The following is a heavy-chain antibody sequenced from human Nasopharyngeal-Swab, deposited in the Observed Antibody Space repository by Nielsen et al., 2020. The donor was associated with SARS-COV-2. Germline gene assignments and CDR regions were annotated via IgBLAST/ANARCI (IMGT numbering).Heavy chain of an antibody. CDR2: ISSSSSYI. Sequence: GRSLRLSCAASGFTFSSYSMNWVRQAPGKGLEWVSSISSSSSYIYYADSVKGRFTISRDNAKNSLYLQMNSLRAEDTAVYYCAREYSGWIPYYYYGMDVWGQGTTVTVSS. J-gene: IGHJ6*02. D-gene: IGHD6-19*01. CDR1: GFTFSSYS. V-gene: IGHV3-21*01. CDR3: AREYSGWIPYYYYGMDV.